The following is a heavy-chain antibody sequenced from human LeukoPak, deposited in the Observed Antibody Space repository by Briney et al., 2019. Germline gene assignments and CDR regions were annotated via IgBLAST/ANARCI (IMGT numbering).Heavy chain of an antibody. CDR1: GYTFTSYG. D-gene: IGHD6-13*01. J-gene: IGHJ6*02. CDR2: ISAYNGNT. Sequence: ASVKVSCKASGYTFTSYGISWVRQAPGQWLEWMGWISAYNGNTNYAQKLQGRVTMTTDTSTSTAYMELRSLRSDDTAVYYCASTIAAAPYYGMDVWGQGTTVTVSS. CDR3: ASTIAAAPYYGMDV. V-gene: IGHV1-18*01.